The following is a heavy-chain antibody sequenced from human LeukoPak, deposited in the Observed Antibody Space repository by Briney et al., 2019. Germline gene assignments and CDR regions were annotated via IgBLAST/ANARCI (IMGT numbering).Heavy chain of an antibody. D-gene: IGHD3-10*01. CDR2: ISTSGGTI. CDR3: ARAPISMAWGNRFDP. Sequence: QPGGSLRLSCAASGFTFSSYKMNWVRQAPGKGLEWVSYISTSGGTIYYADSVKGRFTISRDNAKNSLYLQMNSLRAEDTAVYYCARAPISMAWGNRFDPWGQGTLVTVSS. V-gene: IGHV3-48*03. J-gene: IGHJ5*02. CDR1: GFTFSSYK.